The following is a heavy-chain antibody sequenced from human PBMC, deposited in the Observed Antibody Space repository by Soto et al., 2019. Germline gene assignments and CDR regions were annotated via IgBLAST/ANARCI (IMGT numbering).Heavy chain of an antibody. V-gene: IGHV3-11*03. Sequence: PGGSLRLSCAASGFTFSDYYMSWIRQAPGKGLGWVSYISSSSSYTNYADSVKGRFTISRDNAKNSLYLQMNSLRAEDTAVYYCARVGRDIVVVPADVDVPGGNYYYYGMDVWGQGTTVTVSS. D-gene: IGHD2-2*01. CDR3: ARVGRDIVVVPADVDVPGGNYYYYGMDV. CDR1: GFTFSDYY. CDR2: ISSSSSYT. J-gene: IGHJ6*02.